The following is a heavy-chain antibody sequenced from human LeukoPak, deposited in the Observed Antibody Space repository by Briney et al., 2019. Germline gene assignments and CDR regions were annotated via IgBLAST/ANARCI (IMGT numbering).Heavy chain of an antibody. D-gene: IGHD3-10*01. Sequence: SETLSLTCAVYGGSFSGYYWSWIRQPPGKGLEWIGEINHSGSTNYNPSLKSRVTISVDTSKNQFSLKLSSVTAADTAVYYCARGGISMVRGDPFFDYWGQGTLVTVSS. CDR3: ARGGISMVRGDPFFDY. CDR1: GGSFSGYY. V-gene: IGHV4-34*01. CDR2: INHSGST. J-gene: IGHJ4*02.